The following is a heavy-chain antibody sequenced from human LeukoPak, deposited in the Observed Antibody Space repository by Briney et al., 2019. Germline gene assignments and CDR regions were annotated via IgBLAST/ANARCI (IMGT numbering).Heavy chain of an antibody. CDR3: ARVPPSAHQVFSSDY. V-gene: IGHV1-18*04. D-gene: IGHD1-14*01. CDR1: GYTFTNYG. CDR2: ISANNGET. Sequence: ASVKVSCKASGYTFTNYGISWVRQAPGQGLEWMSWISANNGETRYAQNFQGRVTMTTDTSTTTAYMELRSLRSDDKAVYYCARVPPSAHQVFSSDYWGQGTQVTVSS. J-gene: IGHJ4*02.